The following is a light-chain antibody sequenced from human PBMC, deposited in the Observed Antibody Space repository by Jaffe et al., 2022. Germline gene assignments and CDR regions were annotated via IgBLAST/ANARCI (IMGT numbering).Light chain of an antibody. CDR2: AAS. CDR3: QKSNSAPGPLT. J-gene: IGKJ4*01. V-gene: IGKV1-27*01. CDR1: QGISNN. Sequence: DIQMTQSPSSLSASVGDRVTITCRAGQGISNNLAWYQQKPGKVPKLLIYAASTLQSGVPSRFSGSGSGTDFTLTISSLQPEDVATYYCQKSNSAPGPLTFGGGTKVEIK.